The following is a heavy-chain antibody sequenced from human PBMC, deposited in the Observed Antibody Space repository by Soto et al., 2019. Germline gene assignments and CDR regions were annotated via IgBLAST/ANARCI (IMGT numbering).Heavy chain of an antibody. J-gene: IGHJ4*02. CDR1: GCTFTGYY. CDR3: ATTGLVVVTASAFDY. V-gene: IGHV1-2*02. Sequence: QVQLVQSGAEVKKPGASVKVSCKASGCTFTGYYMHWVRHAPGQGLEWMGWINPNSGGTNYAQKVQGRVTMTRDTSISTAYMELSRLRSDDTAVYYCATTGLVVVTASAFDYLGQGTLVTVFS. D-gene: IGHD2-21*02. CDR2: INPNSGGT.